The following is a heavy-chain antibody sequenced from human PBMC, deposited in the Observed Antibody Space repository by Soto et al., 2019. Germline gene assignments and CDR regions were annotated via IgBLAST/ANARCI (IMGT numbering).Heavy chain of an antibody. J-gene: IGHJ4*02. Sequence: PSETLYLAFTFSGYYLRSRSYYWSWIRQPPGKGLEWIGYIYHGGATTYNASLKSRVTISVDTSKNQFFLKVNSVTAADTAVYFCARDSSGRHDYWGQGTPVTVSS. CDR3: ARDSSGRHDY. CDR1: GYYLRSRSYY. D-gene: IGHD3-22*01. CDR2: IYHGGAT. V-gene: IGHV4-61*01.